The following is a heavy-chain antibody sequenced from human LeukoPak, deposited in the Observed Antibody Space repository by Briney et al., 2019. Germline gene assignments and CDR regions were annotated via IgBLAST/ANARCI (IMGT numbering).Heavy chain of an antibody. CDR3: ARRYYGSGSYYPFDY. J-gene: IGHJ4*02. Sequence: SETLSLTCTVSGGSISNSNYCWGWIRQPPGKGLEWIGSISYSGSTYYNPSLKSQVSISVDTSKNQFSLKLSSVTAADTAVYYCARRYYGSGSYYPFDYWGQGTLVTVSS. V-gene: IGHV4-39*01. CDR2: ISYSGST. CDR1: GGSISNSNYC. D-gene: IGHD3-10*01.